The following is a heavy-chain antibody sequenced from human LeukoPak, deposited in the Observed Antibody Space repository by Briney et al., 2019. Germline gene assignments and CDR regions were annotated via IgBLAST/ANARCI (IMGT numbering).Heavy chain of an antibody. V-gene: IGHV4-4*02. CDR2: INHSGST. Sequence: SGTLSLTCAVSVGSISSGNWWTWVRQSPGKGLEWIGEINHSGSTNYNPSLKSRVTISVDTSKNQFSLKLSSVTAADTAVYYCATERGDYYDSLWGQGTLVTVSS. J-gene: IGHJ4*02. CDR3: ATERGDYYDSL. CDR1: VGSISSGNW. D-gene: IGHD3-22*01.